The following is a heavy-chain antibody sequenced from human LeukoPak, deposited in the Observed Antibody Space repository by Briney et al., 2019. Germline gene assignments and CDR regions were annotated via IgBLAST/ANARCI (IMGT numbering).Heavy chain of an antibody. J-gene: IGHJ4*02. D-gene: IGHD4-17*01. CDR1: GFTFNNYA. CDR2: INGGGETI. Sequence: GGSLRLSCAASGFTFNNYAMNWVRQAPGKGLEWVSSINGGGETIYYADSAKGRFTISGDNSQNAVYLQMNSLRAEDTAVYYCARDYAAYVRYFFSNYWGQGTLLTVSS. CDR3: ARDYAAYVRYFFSNY. V-gene: IGHV3-23*01.